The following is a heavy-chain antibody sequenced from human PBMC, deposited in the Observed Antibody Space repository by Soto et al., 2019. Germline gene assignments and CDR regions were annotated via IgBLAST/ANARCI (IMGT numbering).Heavy chain of an antibody. CDR3: ARDTQYCSAGSCYTGHFDN. CDR1: GFTFSSYS. J-gene: IGHJ4*02. V-gene: IGHV3-21*01. CDR2: ISSSSSYI. D-gene: IGHD2-15*01. Sequence: GGSLRLSCAASGFTFSSYSMNWVRQAPGKGLEWVSSISSSSSYIYYADSVKGRFTISRDNAKNSLYLQMNSLRAEDTAVYCCARDTQYCSAGSCYTGHFDNWGQETLVTAPQ.